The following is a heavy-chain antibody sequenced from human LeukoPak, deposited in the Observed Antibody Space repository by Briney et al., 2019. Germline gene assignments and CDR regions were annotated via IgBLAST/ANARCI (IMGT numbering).Heavy chain of an antibody. V-gene: IGHV3-66*01. CDR2: IYRDGST. D-gene: IGHD6-13*01. J-gene: IGHJ4*02. CDR3: ARAPYSRTWYLDY. Sequence: GGSLRLSCAASGFTFSSYGMHWVGQAPGKGLEGVSFIYRDGSTYYADSVKGRFTLSRDNSKNTLYLQMNSLRAEDTAVYYCARAPYSRTWYLDYWGQGTRVTVSS. CDR1: GFTFSSYG.